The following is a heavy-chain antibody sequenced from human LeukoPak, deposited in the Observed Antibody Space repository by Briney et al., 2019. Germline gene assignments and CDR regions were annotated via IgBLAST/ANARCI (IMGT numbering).Heavy chain of an antibody. CDR3: ARIYSSSWTFYWYFDL. CDR1: GGSISSYY. Sequence: PSETLSLTCTVSGGSISSYYWTWIRQPPGKGLEWIGYIYYSGSTNYNPSLKSRVTISVDTSKNQFSLKLSSVTAADTAVYYCARIYSSSWTFYWYFDLWGRGTLVTVSS. J-gene: IGHJ2*01. D-gene: IGHD6-13*01. V-gene: IGHV4-59*08. CDR2: IYYSGST.